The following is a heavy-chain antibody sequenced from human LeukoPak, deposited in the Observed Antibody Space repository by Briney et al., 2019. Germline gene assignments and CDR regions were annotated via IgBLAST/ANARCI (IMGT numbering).Heavy chain of an antibody. J-gene: IGHJ4*02. V-gene: IGHV3-53*04. CDR1: GFTASSNY. Sequence: PGGSLRLSCAASGFTASSNYMSWVRQAPGKVLEWVSVIYSGGSTYYADSVKGRFTISRHNSKNTLYLKMNSLRAEDTAVYYCAREDRYGSGSFDYWGQGTLVTVSS. CDR2: IYSGGST. CDR3: AREDRYGSGSFDY. D-gene: IGHD3-10*01.